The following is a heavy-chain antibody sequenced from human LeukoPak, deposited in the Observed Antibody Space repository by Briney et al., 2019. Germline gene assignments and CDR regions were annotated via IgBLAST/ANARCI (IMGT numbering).Heavy chain of an antibody. CDR3: AKGPGYSSGWSSAEYFQH. Sequence: GGSLRLSCAACGFTSSRYDMRWGRQATGKGLEWVSDISGSGGSTYYADCVKGRFTISRDNSKNTLYLQMNSLRAEDTAVYYCAKGPGYSSGWSSAEYFQHWGQGTLVTVSS. J-gene: IGHJ1*01. CDR2: ISGSGGST. CDR1: GFTSSRYD. V-gene: IGHV3-23*01. D-gene: IGHD6-19*01.